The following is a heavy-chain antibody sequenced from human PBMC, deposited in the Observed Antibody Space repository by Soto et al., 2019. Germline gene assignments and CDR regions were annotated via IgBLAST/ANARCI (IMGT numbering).Heavy chain of an antibody. CDR2: TYTSGST. V-gene: IGHV4-4*07. J-gene: IGHJ5*02. CDR1: GGSISSYY. D-gene: IGHD2-2*02. CDR3: ARDRSSQDCSSTSCYTGYWFDP. Sequence: SETLSLTCTVSGGSISSYYWSWIRQPAGKGLEWIGRTYTSGSTNYNPSLKSRVTMSVDTSKNQFSLKLSSVTAADTAVYYCARDRSSQDCSSTSCYTGYWFDPWGQGTLVTVSS.